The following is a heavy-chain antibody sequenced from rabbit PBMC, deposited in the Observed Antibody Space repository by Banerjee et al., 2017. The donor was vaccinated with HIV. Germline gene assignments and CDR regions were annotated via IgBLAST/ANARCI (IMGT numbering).Heavy chain of an antibody. CDR2: IWIGSSDST. D-gene: IGHD1-1*01. V-gene: IGHV1S45*01. Sequence: QEQLEESGGDLVKPGASLTLTCTASGLDFSSDYDMCWVRQAPGKGLEWIACIWIGSSDSTYYANWAKGRFTISKTSSTTVTLQMTSLTAADTATYSCARAAYSSSSGWNFGLWGQGTLVTVS. CDR1: GLDFSSDYD. J-gene: IGHJ3*01. CDR3: ARAAYSSSSGWNFGL.